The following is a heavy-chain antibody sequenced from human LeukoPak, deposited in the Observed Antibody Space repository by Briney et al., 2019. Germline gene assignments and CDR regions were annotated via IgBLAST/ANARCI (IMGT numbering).Heavy chain of an antibody. CDR3: ASEYCSSTSCPRGYYYYMDV. V-gene: IGHV4-30-2*01. CDR2: IYHSGST. J-gene: IGHJ6*03. CDR1: GGSTSSGGYY. Sequence: PSQTLSLTCTVSGGSTSSGGYYWSWIRQPPGKGLEWIGYIYHSGSTYYNPSLKSRVTISVDRSKNQFSLKLSSVTAADTAVYYCASEYCSSTSCPRGYYYYMDVWGKGTTVTVSS. D-gene: IGHD2-2*01.